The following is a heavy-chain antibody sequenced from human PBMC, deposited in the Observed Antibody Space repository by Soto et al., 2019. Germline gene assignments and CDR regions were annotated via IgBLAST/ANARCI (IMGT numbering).Heavy chain of an antibody. CDR2: IGSSSTYI. Sequence: GGSLRLSCEASGFTFSSHSMNWVRQAPGKGLEWVSSIGSSSTYIYYADSVKGRFTISRDNVKKSLYLHMSSLRDEDTAVYYCARDHGTSFHYYYGMDVWGQGTTVTVS. V-gene: IGHV3-21*01. CDR3: ARDHGTSFHYYYGMDV. J-gene: IGHJ6*02. D-gene: IGHD1-7*01. CDR1: GFTFSSHS.